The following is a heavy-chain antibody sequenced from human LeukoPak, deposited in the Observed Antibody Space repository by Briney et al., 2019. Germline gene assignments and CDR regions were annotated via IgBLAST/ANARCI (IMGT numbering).Heavy chain of an antibody. V-gene: IGHV3-48*01. CDR3: ARGRYYDTSAYNYFDP. CDR2: ISGSGRSI. J-gene: IGHJ5*02. D-gene: IGHD3-22*01. Sequence: TGGSLRLSCAASGFTFSAYSMNWLRQAPGKGLGWISYISGSGRSIFSADSVRGRFTISRDNANNSLFLQMNSLRAEDTAVYYCARGRYYDTSAYNYFDPWGQGTLVTVSS. CDR1: GFTFSAYS.